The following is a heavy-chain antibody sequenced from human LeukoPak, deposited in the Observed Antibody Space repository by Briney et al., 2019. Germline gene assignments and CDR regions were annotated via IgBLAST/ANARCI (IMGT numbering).Heavy chain of an antibody. D-gene: IGHD1-26*01. CDR3: ARGSGSYRRANFDY. CDR1: GYTFTSNY. Sequence: ASVKVSCKASGYTFTSNYIHWVRQAPGQGLEWMGMIYPRDGSTSYAQKFQGRVTVTRDTSTSTVYMELSSLRSEDTAVYYCARGSGSYRRANFDYWGQGTLVTVSS. CDR2: IYPRDGST. V-gene: IGHV1-46*01. J-gene: IGHJ4*02.